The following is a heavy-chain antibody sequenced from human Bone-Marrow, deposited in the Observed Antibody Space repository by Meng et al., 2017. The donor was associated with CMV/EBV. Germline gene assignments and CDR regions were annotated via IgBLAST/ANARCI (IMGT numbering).Heavy chain of an antibody. CDR1: GFTFSDYY. CDR3: ARTVAALGPYGMDV. V-gene: IGHV3-21*01. J-gene: IGHJ6*02. Sequence: GESLKISCAASGFTFSDYYMKWVRQAPGKGLELVSSISSSSSYIYYADSVKGRFTIFRDNAKNSLYLQMNSLRAEDTAVYYCARTVAALGPYGMDVWGQGTTVTVSS. CDR2: ISSSSSYI. D-gene: IGHD6-13*01.